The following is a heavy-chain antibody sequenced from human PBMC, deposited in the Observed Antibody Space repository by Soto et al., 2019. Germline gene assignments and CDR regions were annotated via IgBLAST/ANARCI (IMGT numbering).Heavy chain of an antibody. J-gene: IGHJ4*02. CDR3: ARVPGHKNSRGDF. CDR2: INPKSGDT. CDR1: GYTFTHYF. Sequence: QVRLMQSGPEVRRPGASVTVSCKASGYTFTHYFIHWVRRAPGQGLEWMGYINPKSGDTHYSQTFRVRVSMTRDTSTDTAHMGLSSLKSDATAVYFCARVPGHKNSRGDFWGQGTPITVSS. D-gene: IGHD1-7*01. V-gene: IGHV1-2*02.